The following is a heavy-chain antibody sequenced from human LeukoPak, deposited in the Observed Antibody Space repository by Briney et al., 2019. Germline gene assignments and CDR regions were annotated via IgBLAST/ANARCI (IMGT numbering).Heavy chain of an antibody. CDR3: ATKTRGMDYYYYGMDV. J-gene: IGHJ6*02. CDR2: IYYSGST. Sequence: SETLSLTCTVSGGPISSGGYYWSWIRQHPGKGLEWIGYIYYSGSTYYNPSLKSRVTISVDTSKNQFSLKLSSVTAADTAVYYCATKTRGMDYYYYGMDVWGQGTTDTVSS. D-gene: IGHD6-13*01. CDR1: GGPISSGGYY. V-gene: IGHV4-31*03.